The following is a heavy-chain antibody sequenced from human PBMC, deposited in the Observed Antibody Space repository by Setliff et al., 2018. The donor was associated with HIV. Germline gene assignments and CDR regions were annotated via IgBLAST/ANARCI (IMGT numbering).Heavy chain of an antibody. D-gene: IGHD6-13*01. CDR3: ARRSHSVGTSWPFDH. CDR1: GYTFTSYA. Sequence: ASVKVSCKASGYTFTSYAMNWVRQAPGQGLEWMGWINTNTGNPTFAQGFTGRFVFSLDTSVSTAYLQISSLKAQDTGVYYCARRSHSVGTSWPFDHWGQGTQVTVSS. V-gene: IGHV7-4-1*02. J-gene: IGHJ4*02. CDR2: INTNTGNP.